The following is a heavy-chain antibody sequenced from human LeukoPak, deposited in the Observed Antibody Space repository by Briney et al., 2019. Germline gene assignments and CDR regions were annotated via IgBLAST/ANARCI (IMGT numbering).Heavy chain of an antibody. D-gene: IGHD2-21*01. CDR2: INHSGST. CDR3: ARGGDGWFDP. Sequence: SETLSLTCAVYGGSFSGYYWSWIRQPPGKGLDWIGEINHSGSTNYNPSLKSRVTISVDTSKNQFSLKLSSVTAADTAVYYCARGGDGWFDPWGQGTLVTVSS. J-gene: IGHJ5*02. V-gene: IGHV4-34*01. CDR1: GGSFSGYY.